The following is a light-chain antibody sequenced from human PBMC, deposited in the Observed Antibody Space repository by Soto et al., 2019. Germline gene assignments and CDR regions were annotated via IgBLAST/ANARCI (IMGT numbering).Light chain of an antibody. CDR2: GAS. J-gene: IGKJ1*01. V-gene: IGKV3-20*01. CDR1: QSISSSN. CDR3: QQYGRTPDWDRWI. Sequence: EIVLTQAPGTLSLSQVERATLSCRASQSISSSNLAWYQQKPGQAPRLLLYGASNRAAGSPDRFSGSGSGTDFTLTIRRMEPEDLVVYYCQQYGRTPDWDRWIFGPGTKVEVK.